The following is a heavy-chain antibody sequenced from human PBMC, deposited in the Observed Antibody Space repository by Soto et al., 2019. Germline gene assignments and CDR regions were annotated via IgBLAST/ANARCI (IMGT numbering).Heavy chain of an antibody. CDR3: ARAAPRYCSGGSCYSGRDY. Sequence: ASVKVSCKASGGTFSSYAISWVRQAPGQGLEWMGGIIPIFGTANYAQKFQGRVTITADESTSTAYMELSSLRSEDTAVYYCARAAPRYCSGGSCYSGRDYWGQGTLVTVSS. D-gene: IGHD2-15*01. J-gene: IGHJ4*02. CDR1: GGTFSSYA. CDR2: IIPIFGTA. V-gene: IGHV1-69*13.